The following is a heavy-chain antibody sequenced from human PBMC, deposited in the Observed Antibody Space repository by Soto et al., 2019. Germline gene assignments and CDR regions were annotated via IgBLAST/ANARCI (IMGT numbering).Heavy chain of an antibody. J-gene: IGHJ4*02. CDR3: ARVSSYYYDSSGYYFAY. CDR2: INHSGST. CDR1: GGSFSGYY. D-gene: IGHD3-22*01. Sequence: SETLSLTCAVYGGSFSGYYWSWIRQPPGKGLEWIGEINHSGSTNYNPSLKSRVTISVDTSKNQFSLKLSSVTAADTAVYYCARVSSYYYDSSGYYFAYWGQGTLVTVSS. V-gene: IGHV4-34*01.